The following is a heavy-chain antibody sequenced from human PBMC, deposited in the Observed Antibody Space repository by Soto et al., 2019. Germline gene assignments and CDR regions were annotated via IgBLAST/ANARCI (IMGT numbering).Heavy chain of an antibody. D-gene: IGHD2-15*01. CDR1: GGSFSGYY. V-gene: IGHV4-34*01. CDR3: ARLHIVVVVAATYFDY. Sequence: SETLSLTCAVYGGSFSGYYWSWIRQPPGKGLEWIGEINHSGSTNYNPSLKSRVTISVDTSKNQFSLKLSSVTAADTAVYYCARLHIVVVVAATYFDYWGQGTLVTVSS. CDR2: INHSGST. J-gene: IGHJ4*02.